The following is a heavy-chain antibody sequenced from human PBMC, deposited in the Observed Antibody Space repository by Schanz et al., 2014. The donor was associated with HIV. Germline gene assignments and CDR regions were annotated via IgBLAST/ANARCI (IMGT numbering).Heavy chain of an antibody. CDR1: GFTFSSYS. D-gene: IGHD6-13*01. CDR3: ARVRSSPTGWVYGMDV. V-gene: IGHV3-30*03. J-gene: IGHJ6*02. Sequence: VQLVESGGGLVQPGGSLRLSCAVSGFTFSSYSMNWVRQAPGKGLEWVAVISYDGSNKYYADSVKGRFTISRDNSKNTLYLQMNSLRAQDTAVYYCARVRSSPTGWVYGMDVWGQGTTVTVSS. CDR2: ISYDGSNK.